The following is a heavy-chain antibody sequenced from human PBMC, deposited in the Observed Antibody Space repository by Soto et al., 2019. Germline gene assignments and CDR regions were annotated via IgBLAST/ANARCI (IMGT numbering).Heavy chain of an antibody. J-gene: IGHJ4*02. CDR1: GFTFTSYS. Sequence: GGSLRLSCAASGFTFTSYSMGWVRQAPGKGLEWVSAINGGGDKSLYADSVKGRFTISRDNSKNTLYLQMNSLRAEDTAIYYCATKVPKSRLDYWGQGTLVTVSS. CDR3: ATKVPKSRLDY. CDR2: INGGGDKS. V-gene: IGHV3-23*01.